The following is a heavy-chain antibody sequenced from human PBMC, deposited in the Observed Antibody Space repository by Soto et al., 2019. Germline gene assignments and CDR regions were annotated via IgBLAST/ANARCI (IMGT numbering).Heavy chain of an antibody. CDR3: ARVNVTLDL. D-gene: IGHD2-21*02. Sequence: PSETLSLTCTVSGGSINTYNLFWAWVWQPPGKGLEWIASIHYGGNAYYSPSLTTRATISRDTSKNRVSLELRSVTAADTAVYYCARVNVTLDLWGLGTLVTVSS. J-gene: IGHJ4*02. V-gene: IGHV4-39*01. CDR1: GGSINTYNLF. CDR2: IHYGGNA.